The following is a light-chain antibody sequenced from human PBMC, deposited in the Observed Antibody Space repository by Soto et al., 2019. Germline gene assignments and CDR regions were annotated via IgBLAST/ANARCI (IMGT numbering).Light chain of an antibody. Sequence: DIQMTQSPSSLSASVGDRVTITCRTSQSINNNLNWYQQKPGKAPKLLIYAASSLQSGVPSRFSGSGSGTDFALTISSLPPEDFATYFCQQSYTRITFGVGTRLEIK. CDR3: QQSYTRIT. J-gene: IGKJ5*01. V-gene: IGKV1-39*01. CDR1: QSINNN. CDR2: AAS.